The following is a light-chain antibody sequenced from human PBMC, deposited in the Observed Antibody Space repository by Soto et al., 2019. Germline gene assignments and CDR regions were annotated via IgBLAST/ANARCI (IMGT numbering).Light chain of an antibody. CDR1: NSDIGNYNL. CDR2: AVS. J-gene: IGLJ3*02. V-gene: IGLV2-11*01. CDR3: WSYTTSDMWV. Sequence: QSALTQPRSVSGSPGQSVSISCTGTNSDIGNYNLVSWYQQPPGKAPKLIISAVSRRPPGVPDRFSGSKSGNTASLTISGLQADDEADYYCWSYTTSDMWVFGGGTKVTVL.